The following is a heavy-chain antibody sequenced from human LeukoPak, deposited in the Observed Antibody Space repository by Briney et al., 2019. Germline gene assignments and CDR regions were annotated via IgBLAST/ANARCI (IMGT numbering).Heavy chain of an antibody. CDR1: GFTFSSYG. J-gene: IGHJ4*02. CDR2: IRYDGSNK. D-gene: IGHD3-9*01. Sequence: PGGSLRLSCAASGFTFSSYGMHWVRQAPGKGLEWVAFIRYDGSNKYYADSVKGRFTISRDNSKNTLYLQMNSLRAEDTAVYYGVRGLRYFDWLLEYWGQGTLVTVPS. V-gene: IGHV3-30*02. CDR3: VRGLRYFDWLLEY.